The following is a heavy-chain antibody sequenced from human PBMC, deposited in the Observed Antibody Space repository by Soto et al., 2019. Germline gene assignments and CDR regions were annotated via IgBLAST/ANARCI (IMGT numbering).Heavy chain of an antibody. V-gene: IGHV2-5*02. D-gene: IGHD2-21*02. CDR3: SYRLVANCGGGCSLFDF. CDR1: GLSLSTIGVG. Sequence: SGPTLVNPTQPLTLTYTFSGLSLSTIGVGVGWIRRPPGKAPEWLALIYWDDDNRYSTALKSRLTITEDSSKDQVVLTMTKMDPVATATSFYSYRLVANCGGGCSLFDFWGQGTLVTVSS. CDR2: IYWDDDN. J-gene: IGHJ4*02.